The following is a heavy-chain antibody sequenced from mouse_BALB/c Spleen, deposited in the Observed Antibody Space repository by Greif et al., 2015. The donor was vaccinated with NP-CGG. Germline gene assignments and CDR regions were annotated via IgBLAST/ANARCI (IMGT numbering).Heavy chain of an antibody. CDR2: IYPGDGDT. CDR3: ASDGPYYFDY. Sequence: QVQLQQPGPELVKPGASVKISCKASGYAFSSSWMNWVKQRPGQGLEWIGRIYPGDGDTNYNGKFKGKATLTADKSSSTAYMQLSSLTSVDSAVYFCASDGPYYFDYWGQGTTLTVSS. D-gene: IGHD2-3*01. CDR1: GYAFSSSW. V-gene: IGHV1-82*01. J-gene: IGHJ2*01.